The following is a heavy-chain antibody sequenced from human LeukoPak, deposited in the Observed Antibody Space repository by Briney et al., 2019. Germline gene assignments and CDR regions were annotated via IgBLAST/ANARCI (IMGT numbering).Heavy chain of an antibody. V-gene: IGHV3-30*18. CDR2: ISYGGSNK. J-gene: IGHJ4*02. Sequence: GGSLRLSCAASGFSFSNYGMHWVRQAPGKGLEWVAVISYGGSNKYYADSVKGRFTISRDNSKNTLYLQMNSLRAEDTAVYYCAKVGLAAAGTDYWGQGTLVTVSS. CDR3: AKVGLAAAGTDY. CDR1: GFSFSNYG. D-gene: IGHD6-13*01.